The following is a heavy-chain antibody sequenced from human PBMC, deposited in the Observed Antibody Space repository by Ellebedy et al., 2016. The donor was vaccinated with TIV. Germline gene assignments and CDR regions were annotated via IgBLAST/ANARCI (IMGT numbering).Heavy chain of an antibody. J-gene: IGHJ4*02. D-gene: IGHD5-12*01. Sequence: GESLKISXAASGFTFSSYGMHWVRQAPGKGLEWVAVISYDGSNKYYADSVKGRFTISRDNARNSLYLQMNSLRAEDTAVYYCARDRYSGYDFQRYFDYWGQGTLVTVSS. CDR2: ISYDGSNK. CDR3: ARDRYSGYDFQRYFDY. V-gene: IGHV3-33*05. CDR1: GFTFSSYG.